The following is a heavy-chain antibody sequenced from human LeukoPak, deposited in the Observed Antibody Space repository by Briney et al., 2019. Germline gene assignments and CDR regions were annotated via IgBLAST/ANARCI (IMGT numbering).Heavy chain of an antibody. J-gene: IGHJ4*02. D-gene: IGHD3-22*01. Sequence: ASVKVSCKASGYTFTSYDINWVRQATGQGLEWMGWMNPNSGNTGYAQKFQGRVTMTRNTPISTAYMELSSLRSEDTAVYYCARATGDYYDSSGYLDYWGQGTLVTVSS. CDR3: ARATGDYYDSSGYLDY. CDR1: GYTFTSYD. V-gene: IGHV1-8*01. CDR2: MNPNSGNT.